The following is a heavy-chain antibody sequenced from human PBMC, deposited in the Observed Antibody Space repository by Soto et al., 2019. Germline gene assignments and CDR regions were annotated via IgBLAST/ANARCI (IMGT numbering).Heavy chain of an antibody. CDR1: GYTFTSYA. D-gene: IGHD3-22*01. Sequence: ASVKVSCKASGYTFTSYAMHWVRQAPGQRLEWMGWINAGNGNTKYSQKFQGRVTITRDTSASTAYMELSSLRSEDTAVYYCARDGVDYYDSSGTYFSWFDPWGQGTLVTVSS. CDR2: INAGNGNT. J-gene: IGHJ5*02. V-gene: IGHV1-3*01. CDR3: ARDGVDYYDSSGTYFSWFDP.